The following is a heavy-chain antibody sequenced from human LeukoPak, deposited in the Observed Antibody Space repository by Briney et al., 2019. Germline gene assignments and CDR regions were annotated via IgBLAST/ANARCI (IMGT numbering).Heavy chain of an antibody. Sequence: GGSLRLSCATSGFNLRDYWMHWVRQAPGKGLVWVSRLGTDGTYTNYADSAKGRFTISRDNAKNTLYLQMDSPRAEDTAFYYCVRDPSNSGNWFDLWGQGTLVTVSS. D-gene: IGHD4-11*01. V-gene: IGHV3-74*01. CDR1: GFNLRDYW. CDR3: VRDPSNSGNWFDL. J-gene: IGHJ5*02. CDR2: LGTDGTYT.